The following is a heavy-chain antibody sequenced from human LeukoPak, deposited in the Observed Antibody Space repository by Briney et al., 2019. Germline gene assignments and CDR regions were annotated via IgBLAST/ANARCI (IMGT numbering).Heavy chain of an antibody. CDR2: IYYSGAT. CDR3: ALGYCNGGNCPYYSYGMDV. CDR1: GGSISTGGFF. Sequence: PSETLSLTCTVSGGSISTGGFFWTWIRQHPGKGLEWIGYIYYSGATSYNPSLQSRLTMSVDTSKNQFSLKLSSVTAADTAVYYCALGYCNGGNCPYYSYGMDVWGQGTTVTVSS. D-gene: IGHD2-15*01. J-gene: IGHJ6*02. V-gene: IGHV4-31*03.